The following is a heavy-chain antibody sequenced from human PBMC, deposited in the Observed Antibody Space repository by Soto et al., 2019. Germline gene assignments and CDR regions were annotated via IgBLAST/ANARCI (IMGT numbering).Heavy chain of an antibody. J-gene: IGHJ4*02. Sequence: GESLKISCKGSGYSFAGYWITWVRQKPGKGLEWMGRIDPSDSQTYYSPSFRGHVTISATNSIDTAYLEWTTLRASDSAMYYCARHSLATQPGDYWGQGTRVTVSS. V-gene: IGHV5-10-1*01. CDR1: GYSFAGYW. D-gene: IGHD5-12*01. CDR3: ARHSLATQPGDY. CDR2: IDPSDSQT.